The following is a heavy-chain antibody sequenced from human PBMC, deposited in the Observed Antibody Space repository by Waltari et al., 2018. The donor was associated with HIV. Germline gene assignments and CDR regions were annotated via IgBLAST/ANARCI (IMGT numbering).Heavy chain of an antibody. CDR3: ARDPGGNYDSFAFDI. V-gene: IGHV3-21*01. J-gene: IGHJ3*02. D-gene: IGHD3-22*01. CDR1: GFTFGSYS. Sequence: VQLVESGGGRVKPGGSLRLSCSPSGFTFGSYSMHWVRQAPGKGLEWVSYISGSPSYIYYADSVKGRFTISRDNAKNSLYLQMNSLRAEDTAVYYCARDPGGNYDSFAFDIWGQGTMVTVSS. CDR2: ISGSPSYI.